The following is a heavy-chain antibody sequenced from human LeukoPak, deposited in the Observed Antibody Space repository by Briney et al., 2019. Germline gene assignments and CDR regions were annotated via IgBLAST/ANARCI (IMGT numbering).Heavy chain of an antibody. J-gene: IGHJ4*02. Sequence: PSETLSLTCAVYGGSFSGYYWSWIRQPPGKGLEWIGEINHSGSTNYNPSLKSRVTISVDTSKNQFSLKLSSVTAADTAVYYCGRVADRSGYYYAVDYWGQGTLVTVSS. V-gene: IGHV4-34*01. D-gene: IGHD3-22*01. CDR1: GGSFSGYY. CDR3: GRVADRSGYYYAVDY. CDR2: INHSGST.